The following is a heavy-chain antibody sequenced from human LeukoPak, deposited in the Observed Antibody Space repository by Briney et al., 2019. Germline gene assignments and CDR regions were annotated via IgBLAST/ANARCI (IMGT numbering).Heavy chain of an antibody. J-gene: IGHJ4*02. CDR3: ARGQDPRGVPDFDY. Sequence: SETLSLTCAVYGGSFSGYYWSWIRQPPGKGLEWIGEINHSGSTNYNPSLKSRVTISVDTSKNQFSLKLSSVTAADTAVYYCARGQDPRGVPDFDYWGQGTLVTVSS. V-gene: IGHV4-34*01. CDR2: INHSGST. CDR1: GGSFSGYY. D-gene: IGHD2-15*01.